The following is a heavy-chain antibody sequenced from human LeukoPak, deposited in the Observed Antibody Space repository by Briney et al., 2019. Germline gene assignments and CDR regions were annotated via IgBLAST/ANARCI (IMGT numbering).Heavy chain of an antibody. CDR2: GDYSGGT. D-gene: IGHD6-19*01. CDR3: AGERGEEYSSGWYKRNYFDN. J-gene: IGHJ4*02. CDR1: GNSFSSVTDY. V-gene: IGHV4-39*07. Sequence: SETLSLTCTVSGNSFSSVTDYWAWIRQPPGKGLEWIASGDYSGGTYYNPSLESRVAISADMSKNQFSLKLTSVTGADTAVYYCAGERGEEYSSGWYKRNYFDNWGQGIRVTVSS.